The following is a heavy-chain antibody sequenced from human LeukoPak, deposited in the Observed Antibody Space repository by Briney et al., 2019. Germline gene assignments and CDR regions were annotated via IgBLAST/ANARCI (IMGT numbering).Heavy chain of an antibody. CDR3: ARHAPGSVPDTFDY. Sequence: SETLSLTCAVSGYSISSGYYWGWIRQPPGKGLEWIGSIYHSGSTYYNPSLKSRVTMSVDTSKNQFSLKLSSVTAADTAVYYCARHAPGSVPDTFDYWGQGTLVTVSS. V-gene: IGHV4-38-2*01. CDR2: IYHSGST. J-gene: IGHJ4*02. CDR1: GYSISSGYY. D-gene: IGHD2-8*01.